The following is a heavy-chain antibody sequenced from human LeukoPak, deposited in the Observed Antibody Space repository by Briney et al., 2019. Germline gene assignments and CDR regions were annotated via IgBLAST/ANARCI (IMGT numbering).Heavy chain of an antibody. D-gene: IGHD6-19*01. Sequence: GGSLRLSCAASASIVSSNYMSWVRQAPGKVLEWVSVIYSGGKTYYADSVKGRFTISRDNSKNMLYLQMNSLRAEDTAVYYCTRDDPNIYPYSSGWNWGQGTLVTVSS. V-gene: IGHV3-66*01. CDR2: IYSGGKT. CDR1: ASIVSSNY. CDR3: TRDDPNIYPYSSGWN. J-gene: IGHJ4*02.